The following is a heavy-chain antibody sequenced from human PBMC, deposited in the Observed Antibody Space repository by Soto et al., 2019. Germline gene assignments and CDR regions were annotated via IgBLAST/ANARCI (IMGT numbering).Heavy chain of an antibody. CDR1: GYTFTSYA. J-gene: IGHJ4*02. V-gene: IGHV1-3*01. Sequence: ASVKVSCKASGYTFTSYAMHWVRQAPGQRLEWMGWINAGSGNTKYSQKFQGRVTITRDTSASTAYMELSSLRSEDTAVYYCARDRSAHYDFWSGSFDYWGQGTLVTVSS. D-gene: IGHD3-3*01. CDR2: INAGSGNT. CDR3: ARDRSAHYDFWSGSFDY.